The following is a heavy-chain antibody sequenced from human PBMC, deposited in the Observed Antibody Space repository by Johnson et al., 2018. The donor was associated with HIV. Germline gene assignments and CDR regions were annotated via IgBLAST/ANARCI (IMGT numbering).Heavy chain of an antibody. CDR2: IKQDGSEK. V-gene: IGHV3-7*02. J-gene: IGHJ3*02. D-gene: IGHD3-10*01. Sequence: VQLVESGGGLVQPGRSLRLSCAASGFTFSSYWMSWVRQAPGKGLEWVANIKQDGSEKYYVDSVKGRFTISRENSKNTLYLQMNSLRAEATAVYYCAKVAQGVDDAFDIWGQGTMVTVSS. CDR3: AKVAQGVDDAFDI. CDR1: GFTFSSYW.